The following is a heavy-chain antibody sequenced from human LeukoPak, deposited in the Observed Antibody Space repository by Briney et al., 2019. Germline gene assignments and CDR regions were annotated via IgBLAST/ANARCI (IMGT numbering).Heavy chain of an antibody. V-gene: IGHV3-30-3*01. Sequence: GGSLRLSCAASGXTFSNYALHWVRQAPGKGLEWVAVVSYDGSNKYYADSVKGRFTISRDNSKNTLYLQMNSLRAEDAAIYYCATIGDRRTGELYRIDYWGQGTLVTVSS. D-gene: IGHD7-27*01. CDR1: GXTFSNYA. CDR2: VSYDGSNK. J-gene: IGHJ4*02. CDR3: ATIGDRRTGELYRIDY.